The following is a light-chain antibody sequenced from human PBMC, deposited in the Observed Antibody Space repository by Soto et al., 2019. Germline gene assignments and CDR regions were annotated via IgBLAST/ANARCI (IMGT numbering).Light chain of an antibody. CDR2: GVY. Sequence: EMVLTQSPGTLSLSLGERATLSCRASQSLRTNSLAWYQQKPGQAPRLLISGVYSRAAGIPDRFSGSGFGTDFTLTISSLEPEDFAVYYCQQRSKWRTFGQGTKVDIK. V-gene: IGKV3D-20*02. CDR3: QQRSKWRT. CDR1: QSLRTNS. J-gene: IGKJ1*01.